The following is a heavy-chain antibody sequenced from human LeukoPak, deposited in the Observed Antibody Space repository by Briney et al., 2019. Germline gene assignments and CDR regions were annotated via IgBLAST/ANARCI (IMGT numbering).Heavy chain of an antibody. CDR2: INHSGST. Sequence: SSETLSLTCAVYGGSFSGYYWSWIRQPPGKGLEWIGEINHSGSTNYNPSLKSRVTISVDTSKNQFSLKLSSVTAADTAVYYCAGKDYWGQGTLVTVSS. J-gene: IGHJ4*02. V-gene: IGHV4-34*01. CDR3: AGKDY. CDR1: GGSFSGYY.